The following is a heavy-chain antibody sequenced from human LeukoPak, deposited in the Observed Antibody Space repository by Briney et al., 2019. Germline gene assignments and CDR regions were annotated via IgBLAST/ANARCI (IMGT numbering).Heavy chain of an antibody. J-gene: IGHJ4*02. Sequence: GGSLRLSCTASGFTFSNYAMSWVRQAPGEGVEWVSTISGSDGRTYYADSVKGRFTISRDNSKNTLYLQMNSLRVEDTAIYYCAKGRGYCTGGSCYSDYWGQGTLVTASS. CDR1: GFTFSNYA. CDR2: ISGSDGRT. D-gene: IGHD2-15*01. CDR3: AKGRGYCTGGSCYSDY. V-gene: IGHV3-23*01.